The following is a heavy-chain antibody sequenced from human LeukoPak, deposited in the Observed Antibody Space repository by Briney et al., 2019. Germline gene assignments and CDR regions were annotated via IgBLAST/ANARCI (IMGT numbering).Heavy chain of an antibody. J-gene: IGHJ4*02. Sequence: PSETLSLTCTVSGGSVSSGSYYWSWIRQPPGKGLEWIGYTYYSGSTNYNPSLKSRVTISVDTSKNQFSLKLSSVTAADTAVYYCARNEGSPRYFDYWGQGTLVTVSS. CDR1: GGSVSSGSYY. V-gene: IGHV4-61*01. D-gene: IGHD1-1*01. CDR2: TYYSGST. CDR3: ARNEGSPRYFDY.